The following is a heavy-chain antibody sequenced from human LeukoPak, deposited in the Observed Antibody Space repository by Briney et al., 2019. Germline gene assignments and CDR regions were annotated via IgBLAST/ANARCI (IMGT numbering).Heavy chain of an antibody. J-gene: IGHJ5*02. CDR3: ARVGPYCSGGSCFYSWFDP. CDR1: GGSISSGDYY. CDR2: IYYSGST. D-gene: IGHD2-15*01. V-gene: IGHV4-30-4*01. Sequence: SQTLSLTCTVSGGSISSGDYYRSWIRQPPGKGLEWIGYIYYSGSTYYNPSLKSRVTISVDTSKNQFSLKLSSVTAADTAVYYCARVGPYCSGGSCFYSWFDPWGQGTLVTVSA.